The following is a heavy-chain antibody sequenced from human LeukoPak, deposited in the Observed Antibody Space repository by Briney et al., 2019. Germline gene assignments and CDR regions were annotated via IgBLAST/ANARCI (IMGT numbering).Heavy chain of an antibody. Sequence: SETLSLTCTVSGGSISSESVYGGWIRQPPGKGLEWIGSIYYSGSTNYNPSLKSRVTISVDTSKNQFSLKLSSVTAADTAVYYCARGRSLSRYFDAAFDYWGQGTLVTVSS. CDR2: IYYSGST. D-gene: IGHD3-9*01. CDR3: ARGRSLSRYFDAAFDY. V-gene: IGHV4-39*07. CDR1: GGSISSESVY. J-gene: IGHJ4*02.